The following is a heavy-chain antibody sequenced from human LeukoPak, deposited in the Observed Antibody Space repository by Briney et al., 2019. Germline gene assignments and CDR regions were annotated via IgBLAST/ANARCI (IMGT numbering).Heavy chain of an antibody. Sequence: PGASLRLSCAASGLTASTNYMSWVRLAPGKGLEWVSLLHRDGTTHYAESEKGRFTISTDNSKNTLYLQMNSLRVEDTAVYYCAGRRKEAAAYDHWGQGTLVTVSS. CDR1: GLTASTNY. CDR3: AGRRKEAAAYDH. J-gene: IGHJ4*02. CDR2: LHRDGTT. V-gene: IGHV3-66*01. D-gene: IGHD6-13*01.